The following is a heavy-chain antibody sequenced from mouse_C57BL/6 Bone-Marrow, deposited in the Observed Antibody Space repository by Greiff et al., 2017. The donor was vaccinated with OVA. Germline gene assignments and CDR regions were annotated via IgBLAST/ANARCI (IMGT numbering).Heavy chain of an antibody. J-gene: IGHJ3*01. V-gene: IGHV5-17*01. CDR2: ISSGSSTI. CDR3: ARRGNYVPWFAY. D-gene: IGHD2-1*01. Sequence: EVHLVESGGGLVKPGGSLKLSCAASGFTFSDYGMHWVRQAPEKGLEWVAYISSGSSTIYYADTVKGRFTISRDNAKNTLFLQMTSLRSEDTAMDYCARRGNYVPWFAYWGQGTLVTVSA. CDR1: GFTFSDYG.